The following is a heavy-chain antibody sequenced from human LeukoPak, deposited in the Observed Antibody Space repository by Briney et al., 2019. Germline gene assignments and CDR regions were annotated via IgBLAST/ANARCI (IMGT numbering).Heavy chain of an antibody. CDR3: AKTGGLGYCSGGSCYLVDY. CDR1: GFTFSSYG. J-gene: IGHJ4*02. Sequence: SGRSLRPSCAASGFTFSSYGMHWVRQAPGKGLEWVAFIRYDGSNKYYADSVKGRFTISRDNSKNTLYLQMNSLRAEDTAVYYCAKTGGLGYCSGGSCYLVDYWGQGTLVTVSS. D-gene: IGHD2-15*01. V-gene: IGHV3-30*02. CDR2: IRYDGSNK.